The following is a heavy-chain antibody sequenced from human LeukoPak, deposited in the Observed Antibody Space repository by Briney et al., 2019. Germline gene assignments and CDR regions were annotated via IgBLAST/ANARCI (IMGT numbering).Heavy chain of an antibody. V-gene: IGHV3-23*01. Sequence: GGSLRLSCAASEFTFNNYAMSWVRQAPGKGLEWVSTISGSGVSTYYADSVKGRFTISRDSSKNTLFLQMNRLRPEDAAVYYCAKAPVTTCRGAYCYPFDYWGQGTLVTVSS. CDR1: EFTFNNYA. CDR2: ISGSGVST. J-gene: IGHJ4*02. CDR3: AKAPVTTCRGAYCYPFDY. D-gene: IGHD2-21*01.